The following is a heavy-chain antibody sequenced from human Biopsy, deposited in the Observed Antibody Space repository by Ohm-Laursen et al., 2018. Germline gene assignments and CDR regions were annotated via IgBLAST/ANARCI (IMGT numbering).Heavy chain of an antibody. V-gene: IGHV4-59*10. D-gene: IGHD3-22*01. CDR2: IYTSGIT. CDR1: GESFNGYY. J-gene: IGHJ6*02. Sequence: GTLSLTCAVYGESFNGYYWSWIRQPAGKGLEWIGQIYTSGITNYNPSLKSRVTMSVDTSKNKFSLRVSSVTAADTAVYYCVRGVDYYDPYHYYALDVWGQGTTVTVSS. CDR3: VRGVDYYDPYHYYALDV.